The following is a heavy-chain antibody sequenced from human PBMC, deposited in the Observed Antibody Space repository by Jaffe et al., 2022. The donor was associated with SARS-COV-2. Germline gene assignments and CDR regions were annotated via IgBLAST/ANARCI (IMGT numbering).Heavy chain of an antibody. Sequence: EVQLVESGGGLVQPGGSLRLSCAASGFTFSSYWMHWVRQAPGKGLVWVSRINSDGSSTSYADSVKGRFTISRDNAKNTLYLQMNSLRAEDTAVYYCASFSPRGVTIFGEPWSAFDIWGQGTMVTVSS. CDR1: GFTFSSYW. D-gene: IGHD3-3*01. CDR2: INSDGSST. CDR3: ASFSPRGVTIFGEPWSAFDI. J-gene: IGHJ3*02. V-gene: IGHV3-74*01.